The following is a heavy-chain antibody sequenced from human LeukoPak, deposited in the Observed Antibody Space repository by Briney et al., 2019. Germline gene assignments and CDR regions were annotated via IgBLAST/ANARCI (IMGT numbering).Heavy chain of an antibody. D-gene: IGHD2-2*01. J-gene: IGHJ5*02. Sequence: ASVKVSCKASGYTFTSYDINWVRQATGQGLEWMGWMNPNSGNTGYAQKFQGRVTMTRNTSISTAYMELSSLRSEDTAVYYCARPVAVQLHSPFDPWGQGTLVTVSS. CDR2: MNPNSGNT. CDR1: GYTFTSYD. CDR3: ARPVAVQLHSPFDP. V-gene: IGHV1-8*01.